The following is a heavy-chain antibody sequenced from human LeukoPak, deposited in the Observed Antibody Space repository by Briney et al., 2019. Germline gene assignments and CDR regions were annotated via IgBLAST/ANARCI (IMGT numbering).Heavy chain of an antibody. V-gene: IGHV3-23*01. D-gene: IGHD2-2*01. J-gene: IGHJ4*02. Sequence: PGGSLRLSCAASGFTFSSYAMGWVRQAPGKGLEWVSAISGSGGSTYYADSVKGRFTISRDNSKNTLYLQMNSLRAEDTAVYYCAKGDVVVPAAARRYYFDYWGQGTLVTVSS. CDR1: GFTFSSYA. CDR3: AKGDVVVPAAARRYYFDY. CDR2: ISGSGGST.